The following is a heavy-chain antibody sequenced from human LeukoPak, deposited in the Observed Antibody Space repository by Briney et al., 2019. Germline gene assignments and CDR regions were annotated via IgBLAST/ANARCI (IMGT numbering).Heavy chain of an antibody. CDR1: GGSFSGYY. D-gene: IGHD6-13*01. J-gene: IGHJ5*02. CDR2: INHSGTT. CDR3: ARKGGGQLVNTRRWFDP. V-gene: IGHV4-34*01. Sequence: SETLSLTCAVYGGSFSGYYWSWIRQPPGKGLEWIGEINHSGTTNYNPSLKSRVTISLQTSKHQFSLKMTSVTAADTAVYYCARKGGGQLVNTRRWFDPWGQGTLVTVSP.